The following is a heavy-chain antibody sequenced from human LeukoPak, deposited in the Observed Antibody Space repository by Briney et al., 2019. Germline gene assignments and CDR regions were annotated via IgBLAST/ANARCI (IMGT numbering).Heavy chain of an antibody. CDR2: ISTSSSYI. V-gene: IGHV3-21*01. CDR3: VRGRERVAATNNWFDP. D-gene: IGHD2-15*01. Sequence: GGSLRLSCAAPGFTFSTYSMNWVRQAPGKGLEWVSSISTSSSYINYADSVKGRFTISRDNAKRSLHLQMNSLRAEDTAVYYCVRGRERVAATNNWFDPWGQGTLVTVSS. J-gene: IGHJ5*02. CDR1: GFTFSTYS.